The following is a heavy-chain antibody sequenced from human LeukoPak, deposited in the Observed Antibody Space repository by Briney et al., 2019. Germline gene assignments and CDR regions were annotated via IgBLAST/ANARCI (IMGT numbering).Heavy chain of an antibody. Sequence: GGSLRLSCAASGFTVSTNYMSWVRQAPGKGLEWVSVIYSGGSTYYADSVKGRFIISRDNSKNIFYLQMNSLRAEDTAVYFCARERLRGYAMDVWGQGTTVTVSS. J-gene: IGHJ6*02. CDR3: ARERLRGYAMDV. V-gene: IGHV3-66*01. CDR2: IYSGGST. D-gene: IGHD5/OR15-5a*01. CDR1: GFTVSTNY.